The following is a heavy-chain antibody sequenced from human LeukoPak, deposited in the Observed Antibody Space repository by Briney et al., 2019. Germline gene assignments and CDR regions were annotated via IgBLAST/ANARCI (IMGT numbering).Heavy chain of an antibody. D-gene: IGHD2-2*01. CDR2: ISYEGRTM. J-gene: IGHJ4*02. CDR1: GSTFSNYG. Sequence: GRSLRLSCAGAGSTFSNYGMHWVRQAPGRGLEWVAVISYEGRTMYYADSVKGRFTISRDNSRNTLFLQMNSLSPDDTAVYYCAKEGTAQISTWYDNWGQGTLVTVSS. CDR3: AKEGTAQISTWYDN. V-gene: IGHV3-30*18.